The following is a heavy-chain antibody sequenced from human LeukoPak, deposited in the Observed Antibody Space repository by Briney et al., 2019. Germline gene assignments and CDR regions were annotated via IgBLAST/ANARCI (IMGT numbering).Heavy chain of an antibody. D-gene: IGHD6-6*01. V-gene: IGHV4-39*02. CDR2: IYYSGNT. Sequence: SEALSLTCTVSGGSISSSSRHWSWVRQPPGKGLEWIGSIYYSGNTYYNPSLKSRVTISVDTSKNQFSLKLTSVTAADTAVYYCTREYSSSSDYWGQGTLVTVSS. CDR1: GGSISSSSRH. CDR3: TREYSSSSDY. J-gene: IGHJ4*02.